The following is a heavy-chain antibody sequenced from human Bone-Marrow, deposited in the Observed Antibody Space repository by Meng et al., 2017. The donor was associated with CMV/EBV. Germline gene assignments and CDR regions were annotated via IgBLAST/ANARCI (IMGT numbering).Heavy chain of an antibody. Sequence: ASVKVSCKASGYSFTDYYMHWVRQAPGQGLEWLGWINGHSGDTYYAPKFQGRFSLTRDTSISTAYMELTRLTSDDTAFYYCARRGGYEYSLFDLWGQGTQVTVSS. CDR1: GYSFTDYY. CDR2: INGHSGDT. D-gene: IGHD5-12*01. J-gene: IGHJ5*02. CDR3: ARRGGYEYSLFDL. V-gene: IGHV1-2*02.